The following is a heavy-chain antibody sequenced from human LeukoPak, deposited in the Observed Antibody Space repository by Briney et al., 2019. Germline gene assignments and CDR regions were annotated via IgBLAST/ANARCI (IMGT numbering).Heavy chain of an antibody. J-gene: IGHJ4*02. CDR2: INPSGGST. CDR1: GYTFTSYY. Sequence: GASVKVSCKASGYTFTSYYMHWVQQAPGQGLEWMGIINPSGGSTSYAQKFQGRVTMTRDTSTSTVYMELSSLRSEDTAVYYCAREGYYYGSGSSDFDYWGQGTLVTVSS. CDR3: AREGYYYGSGSSDFDY. V-gene: IGHV1-46*01. D-gene: IGHD3-10*01.